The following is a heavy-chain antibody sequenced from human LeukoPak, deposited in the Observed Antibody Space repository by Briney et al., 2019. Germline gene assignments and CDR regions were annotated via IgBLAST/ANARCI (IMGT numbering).Heavy chain of an antibody. CDR2: IYSSGST. CDR1: AGSISSYY. J-gene: IGHJ4*02. V-gene: IGHV4-59*08. CDR3: AGGTYSSGRSLSY. D-gene: IGHD6-19*01. Sequence: PSETLSLTCTVSAGSISSYYWSWIRQPPGKGLEWIGYIYSSGSTNYNPSLKSRVTISVDTSKNQFSLNLSSVTAADTAVYYCAGGTYSSGRSLSYWGQGTLVTVSS.